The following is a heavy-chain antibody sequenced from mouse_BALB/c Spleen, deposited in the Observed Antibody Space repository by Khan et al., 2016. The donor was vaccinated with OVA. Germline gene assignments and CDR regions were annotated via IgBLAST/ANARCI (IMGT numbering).Heavy chain of an antibody. CDR3: AVPYSFGSSYYPMDA. J-gene: IGHJ4*01. V-gene: IGHV1-63*02. CDR2: IYPGSGNT. D-gene: IGHD1-1*01. CDR1: GYTFTNYW. Sequence: QVQLQQSGAELVRPGTSVKMSCKAAGYTFTNYWIGWVKQRPGHGLEWIGDIYPGSGNTNYNEKFKGKATLTADTSSSTDYMQLSSLTSADSAIYYCAVPYSFGSSYYPMDAWGHGTSVTFSS.